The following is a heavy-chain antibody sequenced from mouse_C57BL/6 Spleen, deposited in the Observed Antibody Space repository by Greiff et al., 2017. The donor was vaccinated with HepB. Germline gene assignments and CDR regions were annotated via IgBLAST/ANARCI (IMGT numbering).Heavy chain of an antibody. CDR1: GFTFSDAW. D-gene: IGHD2-1*01. V-gene: IGHV6-6*01. CDR3: TRRRYGNWFAY. Sequence: EVKLMESGGGLVQPGGSMKLSCAASGFTFSDAWMDWVHQSPEKGLEWVAEIRNKANNHATYYAESVKGRFTISRDDSKSSVYLQMNSLRAEDTGIYYCTRRRYGNWFAYWGQGTLVTVSA. CDR2: IRNKANNHAT. J-gene: IGHJ3*01.